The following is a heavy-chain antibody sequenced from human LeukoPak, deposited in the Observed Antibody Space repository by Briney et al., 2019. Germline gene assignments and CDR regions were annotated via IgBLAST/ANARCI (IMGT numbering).Heavy chain of an antibody. CDR3: ARDGSKYCSGGSCYSLDY. CDR2: ISAYNGNT. J-gene: IGHJ4*02. V-gene: IGHV1-18*01. D-gene: IGHD2-15*01. CDR1: GYTFTSYG. Sequence: ASVKLSCKASGYTFTSYGISWVRQAPGQGLEWMGWISAYNGNTNYAQKLQGRVTMTTDTSTSTAYMELRSLRSDDTAVYYCARDGSKYCSGGSCYSLDYWGQGTLVTVSS.